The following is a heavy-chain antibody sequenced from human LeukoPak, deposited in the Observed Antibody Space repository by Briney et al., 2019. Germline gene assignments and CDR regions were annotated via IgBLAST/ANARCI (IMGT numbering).Heavy chain of an antibody. CDR3: AKGLVLRAYCGGDCFNWFDP. CDR1: GFTFSSYA. V-gene: IGHV3-23*01. Sequence: GGSLRLSWAASGFTFSSYAMSWVRQAPGKGLEWVSAISGSGGSTYYADSVKGRFTISRDNSKNTLYLQMNSLRAEDTAVYYCAKGLVLRAYCGGDCFNWFDPWGQGTLVTVSS. D-gene: IGHD2-21*02. J-gene: IGHJ5*02. CDR2: ISGSGGST.